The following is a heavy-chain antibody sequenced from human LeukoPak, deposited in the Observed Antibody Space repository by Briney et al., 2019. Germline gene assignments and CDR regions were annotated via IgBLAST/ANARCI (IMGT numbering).Heavy chain of an antibody. CDR3: AKGIIAARPGFRNWFDP. CDR2: ISGSGGST. D-gene: IGHD6-6*01. J-gene: IGHJ5*02. V-gene: IGHV3-23*01. Sequence: PGGSLRLSCTASGFTFSTYGMTWVRQAPGEGLEWVSGISGSGGSTYYTDSVKGRFTITRDNSKNTLHLQMSSLRAEDTAVYYCAKGIIAARPGFRNWFDPWGQGTLVTVSS. CDR1: GFTFSTYG.